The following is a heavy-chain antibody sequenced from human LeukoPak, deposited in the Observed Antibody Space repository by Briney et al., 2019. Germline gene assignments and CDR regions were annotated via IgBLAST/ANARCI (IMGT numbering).Heavy chain of an antibody. D-gene: IGHD1-26*01. J-gene: IGHJ4*02. V-gene: IGHV1-18*01. CDR1: GYTFTSYG. Sequence: GASVKVSCTASGYTFTSYGISWVRQAPGQGLEWMGWISAYNGNTSYAQKFQGRVTMTTDTSTSTAYMELRSLRSDDTAVYYCARGTPSGTYLYWGQGTLVTVSS. CDR2: ISAYNGNT. CDR3: ARGTPSGTYLY.